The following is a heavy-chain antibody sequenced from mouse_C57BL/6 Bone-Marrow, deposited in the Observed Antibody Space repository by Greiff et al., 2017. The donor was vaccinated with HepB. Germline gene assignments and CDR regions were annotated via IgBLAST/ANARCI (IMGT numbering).Heavy chain of an antibody. CDR2: ISGGGGNT. J-gene: IGHJ2*01. CDR3: ASLLQGDY. V-gene: IGHV5-9*01. D-gene: IGHD1-1*01. CDR1: GFTFSSYT. Sequence: EVMLVESGGGLVKPGGSLKLSCAASGFTFSSYTMSWVRQTPEKRLEWVATISGGGGNTYYPDSVKGRFTISRDNAKNTLYLQMSSLRSEDTALYYCASLLQGDYWSQVTTLTVSS.